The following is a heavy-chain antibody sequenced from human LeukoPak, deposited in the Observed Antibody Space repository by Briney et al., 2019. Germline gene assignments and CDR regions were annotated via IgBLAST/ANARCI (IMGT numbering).Heavy chain of an antibody. CDR1: GFTFSTYA. V-gene: IGHV3-23*01. D-gene: IGHD3-16*01. CDR3: AKQHDDYVWCFDY. CDR2: ISAGAGST. J-gene: IGHJ4*02. Sequence: GGSLRLSCVASGFTFSTYAMSWVRQAPGKGLEWGSGISAGAGSTYYADSVKGRFTISRDNSKNTLYLQMNSLRAEDTAVYYCAKQHDDYVWCFDYWGQGTLVTVSS.